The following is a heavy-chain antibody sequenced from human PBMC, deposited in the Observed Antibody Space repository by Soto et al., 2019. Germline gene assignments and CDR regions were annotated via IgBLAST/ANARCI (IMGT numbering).Heavy chain of an antibody. D-gene: IGHD6-19*01. V-gene: IGHV3-23*01. J-gene: IGHJ4*02. CDR3: AKGPVKFDY. CDR2: ISSGGGSI. CDR1: GFTFSSYA. Sequence: GGSLRLSCAASGFTFSSYAMSWVRQAPGKGLEWVSAISSGGGSIYYADSVKGRFTISRDNSKNTLYLQMNSLRAEETAVYYCAKGPVKFDYWGQGTLVTVSS.